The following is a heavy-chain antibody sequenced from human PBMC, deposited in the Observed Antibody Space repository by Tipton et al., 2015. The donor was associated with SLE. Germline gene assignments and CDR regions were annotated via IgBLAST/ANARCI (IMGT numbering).Heavy chain of an antibody. D-gene: IGHD6-19*01. CDR2: INHSGST. CDR3: ARRRAIAVAGLDAFDI. J-gene: IGHJ3*02. CDR1: GGSFSGYY. Sequence: LRLSCAVYGGSFSGYYWSWIRQPPGKGLEWIGEINHSGSTNYNPSLKSRVTISVDTSKNQFSLKLSSVTAADTAVYYCARRRAIAVAGLDAFDIWGQGTMVTVSS. V-gene: IGHV4-34*01.